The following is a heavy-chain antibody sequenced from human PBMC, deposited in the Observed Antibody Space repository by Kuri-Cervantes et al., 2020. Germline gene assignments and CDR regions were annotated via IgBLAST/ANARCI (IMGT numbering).Heavy chain of an antibody. D-gene: IGHD3-22*01. CDR2: ISWNSGSI. J-gene: IGHJ6*02. CDR3: TTDQIRPYYDSSGYYYRHTDGMDV. CDR1: GCTFDDYA. Sequence: SLKIPFAASGCTFDDYAMHWVRQAPGKGLEWVSGISWNSGSIGYADSVKGRFTISRDNAKNFLYLQMNSLRAEDTALYYCTTDQIRPYYDSSGYYYRHTDGMDVWGQGTTVTVSS. V-gene: IGHV3-9*01.